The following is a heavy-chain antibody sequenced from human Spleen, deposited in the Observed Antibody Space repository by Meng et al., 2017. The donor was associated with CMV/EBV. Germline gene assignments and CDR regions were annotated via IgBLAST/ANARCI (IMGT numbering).Heavy chain of an antibody. CDR3: AKILNYYDSSGYSSEYYFDY. V-gene: IGHV3-23*01. CDR2: ISGNGGTT. CDR1: GFPFSSYA. Sequence: GESLKISCVASGFPFSSYAMSWVRQAPGKGLEWVSTISGNGGTTYYADSVKGRLTISRDNSKNILYVQMDSLRAEDTAVYHCAKILNYYDSSGYSSEYYFDYWGQGTLVTVSS. J-gene: IGHJ4*02. D-gene: IGHD3-22*01.